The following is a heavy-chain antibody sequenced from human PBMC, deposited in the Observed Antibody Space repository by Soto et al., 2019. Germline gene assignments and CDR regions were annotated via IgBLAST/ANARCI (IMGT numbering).Heavy chain of an antibody. Sequence: GGSLRLSCAASGFTFSTYAMSWVRQAPGKGLEWVSGISVSGGSTYYADTVKGRFTISRDNSKNTLYLQMNSLRTEDTAVYYCAKDYSSSLENFDYWGQGTLVTVSS. CDR2: ISVSGGST. CDR1: GFTFSTYA. D-gene: IGHD6-6*01. CDR3: AKDYSSSLENFDY. V-gene: IGHV3-23*01. J-gene: IGHJ4*02.